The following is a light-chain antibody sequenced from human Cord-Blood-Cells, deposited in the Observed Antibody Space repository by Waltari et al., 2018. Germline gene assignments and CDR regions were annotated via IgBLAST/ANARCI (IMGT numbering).Light chain of an antibody. CDR3: QQYYSTPFT. CDR2: WAS. V-gene: IGKV4-1*01. Sequence: DIVMTQSPASLAVSLGERATINCQSSQSVLYSSNNKNYLAWYQQKPGQPPKLLIYWASTRESGVPDRFSGSGSGTDFTLTISSLQAEDVAVYYCQQYYSTPFTFGPGTKVDIK. J-gene: IGKJ3*01. CDR1: QSVLYSSNNKNY.